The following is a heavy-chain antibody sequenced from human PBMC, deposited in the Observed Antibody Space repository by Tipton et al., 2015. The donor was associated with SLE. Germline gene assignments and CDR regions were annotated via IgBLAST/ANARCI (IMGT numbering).Heavy chain of an antibody. CDR3: AREGIVGATTPFDY. CDR2: ISAYNGNT. Sequence: QLVQSGAEVKKPGAAVKVSCKASGYTFSEYGITWVRQAPGQGLEWMGWISAYNGNTNYAQKLQGRVTMTTDTSTSTAYMELRSLRSDDTAVYYCAREGIVGATTPFDYWGQGTLVTVSS. J-gene: IGHJ4*02. CDR1: GYTFSEYG. D-gene: IGHD1-26*01. V-gene: IGHV1-18*01.